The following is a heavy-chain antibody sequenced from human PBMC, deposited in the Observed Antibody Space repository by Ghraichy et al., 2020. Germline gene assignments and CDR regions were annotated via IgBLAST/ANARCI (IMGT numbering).Heavy chain of an antibody. D-gene: IGHD2-21*02. CDR2: ISYDGSNK. J-gene: IGHJ4*02. CDR3: ARAGAGDCYSSPDY. V-gene: IGHV3-30*04. Sequence: GGSLRLSCAASGFTFSSYAMHWVRQAPGKGLEWVSVISYDGSNKYYADSVKGRFTISRDNSKNTLYLQMNSLRAEDTAVYYCARAGAGDCYSSPDYWGQGTLVTVSS. CDR1: GFTFSSYA.